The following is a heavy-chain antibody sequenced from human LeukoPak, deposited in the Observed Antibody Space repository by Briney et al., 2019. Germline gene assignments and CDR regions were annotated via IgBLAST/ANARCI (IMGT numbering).Heavy chain of an antibody. V-gene: IGHV4-59*01. CDR3: ARIAGDYYDSSGYYPNWFDP. D-gene: IGHD3-22*01. J-gene: IGHJ5*02. Sequence: SETLSLTCTVSGGSISSYYWSWIRQPPGKGLEWIGYIYYSGSTNYNPSLKSRVTISVDTSKNQFSLKLSSVTAADTAVYYCARIAGDYYDSSGYYPNWFDPWGQGTLATVSS. CDR1: GGSISSYY. CDR2: IYYSGST.